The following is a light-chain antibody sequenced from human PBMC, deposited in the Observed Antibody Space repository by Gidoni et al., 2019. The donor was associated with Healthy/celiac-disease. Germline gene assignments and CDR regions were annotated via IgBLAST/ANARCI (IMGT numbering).Light chain of an antibody. CDR1: QSVLYSSNNKNY. J-gene: IGKJ3*01. V-gene: IGKV4-1*01. Sequence: DSVMTKSTDSLAVALGERATINCKSSQSVLYSSNNKNYLAWYQQKPGQPPKLLIYWASTRESGVPDRFSGSGSGTDFTLTISSLQAEDVAVYYCQQYYSTPPTFGPGTKVDIK. CDR2: WAS. CDR3: QQYYSTPPT.